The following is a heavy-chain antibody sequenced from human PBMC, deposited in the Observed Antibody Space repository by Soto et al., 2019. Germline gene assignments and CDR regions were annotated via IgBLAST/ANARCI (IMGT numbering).Heavy chain of an antibody. J-gene: IGHJ4*02. CDR3: AKDLVTARTY. D-gene: IGHD2-21*02. CDR2: ISGDGGNT. Sequence: DVQLLESGGGLVHPGESLRLSCAASGFTFSNYAMAWVRQAPGKGLEWVSSISGDGGNTYHADSVRGRFTISRDNSEHTLYLQMRSLRAEDTAVYYCAKDLVTARTYWGQGALVTVSS. V-gene: IGHV3-23*01. CDR1: GFTFSNYA.